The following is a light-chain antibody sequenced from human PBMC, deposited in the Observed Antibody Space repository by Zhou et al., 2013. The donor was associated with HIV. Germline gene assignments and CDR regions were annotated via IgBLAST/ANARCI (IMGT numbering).Light chain of an antibody. CDR1: QSVSSN. J-gene: IGKJ1*01. Sequence: EIVLTQSPATLSLSPGERATLSCRASQSVSSNLAWYQQKPGQAPRLLIYGASTRATPIPARFSGSGSGTEFTLTISSLQSEDFAVYYCQQYNDWPRGTFGQGTKVEIK. CDR3: QQYNDWPRGT. V-gene: IGKV3-15*01. CDR2: GAS.